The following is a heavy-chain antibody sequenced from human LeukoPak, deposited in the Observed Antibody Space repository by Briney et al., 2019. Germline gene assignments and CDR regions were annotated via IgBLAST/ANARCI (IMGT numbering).Heavy chain of an antibody. Sequence: SETLSLTCTVSGGSISSYYWSWIRQPPGKGLEWIGEINHSGSTNYNPSLKSRVTISIDTSKNQFSLKLSSVTAADTAVYYCARELERGFDPWGQGTLVTVSS. CDR1: GGSISSYY. CDR3: ARELERGFDP. J-gene: IGHJ5*02. V-gene: IGHV4-34*01. D-gene: IGHD1-1*01. CDR2: INHSGST.